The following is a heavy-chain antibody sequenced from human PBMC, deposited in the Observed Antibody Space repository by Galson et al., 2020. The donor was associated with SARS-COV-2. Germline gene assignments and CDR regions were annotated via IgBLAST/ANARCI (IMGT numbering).Heavy chain of an antibody. CDR1: GFTFSSYW. D-gene: IGHD3-16*01. Sequence: GGSLRLSCAASGFTFSSYWMHWVRQAPGKGLVWLSRIYSEGSSTSYADSVKGRFTISGDDAKNTLYLHMRSLRAEDTAVYYCARGDMRNDYFDYWGQGTLVTVSS. V-gene: IGHV3-74*01. J-gene: IGHJ4*02. CDR3: ARGDMRNDYFDY. CDR2: IYSEGSST.